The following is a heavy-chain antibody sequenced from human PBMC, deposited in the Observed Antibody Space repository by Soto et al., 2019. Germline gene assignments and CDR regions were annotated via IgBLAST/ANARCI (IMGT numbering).Heavy chain of an antibody. J-gene: IGHJ4*02. Sequence: GGSLRLSCVGSEFILSSYPLHWVRQAPGKGLEWVSAIGDNGVSKYYADSVKGRFTISRDNSKNTLYLQMNSLRADDTAVYYCATYRQTTVTSEFWGQGALVTVSS. CDR2: IGDNGVSK. CDR1: EFILSSYP. CDR3: ATYRQTTVTSEF. V-gene: IGHV3-23*01. D-gene: IGHD4-17*01.